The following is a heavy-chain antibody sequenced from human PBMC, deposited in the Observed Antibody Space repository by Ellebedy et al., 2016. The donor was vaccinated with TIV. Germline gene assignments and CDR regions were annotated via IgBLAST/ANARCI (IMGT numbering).Heavy chain of an antibody. J-gene: IGHJ4*02. D-gene: IGHD1-14*01. CDR2: IRSKANSYAT. CDR1: GFTFSGSA. V-gene: IGHV3-73*01. Sequence: GESLKISCAASGFTFSGSAMHWVRQASGKGLEWVGRIRSKANSYATAYAESVKGRFTISRDDSKNTAYLQMNSLKTEDTAVYYCTTGSIDYWGQGTLVTVSS. CDR3: TTGSIDY.